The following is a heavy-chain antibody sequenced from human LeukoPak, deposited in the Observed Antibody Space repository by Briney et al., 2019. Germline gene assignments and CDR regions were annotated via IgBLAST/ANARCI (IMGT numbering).Heavy chain of an antibody. Sequence: GGSLRLSCAASKFAFSSYAMSWVRQAPGKGLEWVSAISGGGGNTYYADSVRDRFTVSRDNSKNIMYLQMNSLRAEDAALYYCTTPGDSGWYNHWGQGTLVTVSS. CDR2: ISGGGGNT. V-gene: IGHV3-23*01. CDR1: KFAFSSYA. CDR3: TTPGDSGWYNH. J-gene: IGHJ4*02. D-gene: IGHD6-19*01.